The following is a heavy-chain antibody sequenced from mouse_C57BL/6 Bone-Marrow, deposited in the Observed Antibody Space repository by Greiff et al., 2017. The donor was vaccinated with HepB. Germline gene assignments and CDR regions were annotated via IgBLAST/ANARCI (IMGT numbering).Heavy chain of an antibody. V-gene: IGHV1-85*01. CDR2: IDPRNGST. J-gene: IGHJ2*01. CDR1: GYTFTSYD. CDR3: ARSECITTVVSDY. Sequence: QVQLQQSGPELVKPGASVKLSCKASGYTFTSYDINWVKQRPGQGLEWIGWIDPRNGSTKYNEKFKGKAPLTVDTSSSTAYMELHSLTSEDSAVYFWARSECITTVVSDYWGKGTTLTVSS. D-gene: IGHD1-1*01.